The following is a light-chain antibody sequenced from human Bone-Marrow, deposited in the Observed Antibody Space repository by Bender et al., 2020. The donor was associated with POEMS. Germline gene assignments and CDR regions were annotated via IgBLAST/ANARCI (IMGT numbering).Light chain of an antibody. J-gene: IGLJ3*02. CDR1: GSNIGGYP. CDR2: EVT. Sequence: QSVLTQPPSVSGTPGQRVTISCSGSGSNIGGYPVNWYQHHPGKAPKLLIHEVTERPSGIPDRFFGSKSGNTASLTISGLETEDEADYYCFSYAGGGRGVFGGGTKVTVL. CDR3: FSYAGGGRGV. V-gene: IGLV2-23*02.